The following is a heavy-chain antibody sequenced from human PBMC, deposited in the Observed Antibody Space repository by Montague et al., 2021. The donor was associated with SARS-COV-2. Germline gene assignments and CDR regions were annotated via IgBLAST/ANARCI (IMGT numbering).Heavy chain of an antibody. D-gene: IGHD4-17*01. V-gene: IGHV4-59*08. J-gene: IGHJ4*02. CDR1: GGSISSYY. Sequence: SETLSLTCTFSGGSISSYYWSWIRQPPGKGLEWIGYIYYSGSTNYNPSLKSRVTISVDTSKNQFSLKLSSVTAADTAVYYCASVYTVTYYFDYWGRGTLVTVSS. CDR2: IYYSGST. CDR3: ASVYTVTYYFDY.